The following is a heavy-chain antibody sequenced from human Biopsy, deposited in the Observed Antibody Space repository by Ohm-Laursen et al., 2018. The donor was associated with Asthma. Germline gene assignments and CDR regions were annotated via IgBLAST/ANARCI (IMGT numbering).Heavy chain of an antibody. D-gene: IGHD4-17*01. CDR3: ARVASYGDLYFGIDV. Sequence: SDTLSLTCTVGGAYIGSRDHHWSWIRQSPGTGLEWIGFVSWSGTTHYNRSLERRLSISIDTTRNEFSMTLRSVTAADTAVYFCARVASYGDLYFGIDVWGPGTTVSVS. CDR1: GAYIGSRDHH. CDR2: VSWSGTT. V-gene: IGHV4-30-4*02. J-gene: IGHJ6*02.